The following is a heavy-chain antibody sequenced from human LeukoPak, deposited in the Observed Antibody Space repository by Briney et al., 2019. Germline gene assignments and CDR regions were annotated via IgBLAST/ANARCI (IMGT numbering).Heavy chain of an antibody. CDR1: GGSISSYY. D-gene: IGHD3-10*01. CDR3: ARDGPDYYGSGSYYSHYYYYYMDV. Sequence: SETLSLTCTVSGGSISSYYWSWIRQPAGKGLEWIGRIYTSGSTNYNPSLKSRVTISVDTSKNQFSLKLSSVTAWDPAVYYCARDGPDYYGSGSYYSHYYYYYMDVWGKGTTVTVSS. J-gene: IGHJ6*03. V-gene: IGHV4-4*07. CDR2: IYTSGST.